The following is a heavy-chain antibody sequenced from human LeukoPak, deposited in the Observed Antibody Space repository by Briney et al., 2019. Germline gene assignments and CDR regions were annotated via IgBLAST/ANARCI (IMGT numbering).Heavy chain of an antibody. CDR1: GGTFSSYA. D-gene: IGHD4-17*01. J-gene: IGHJ6*03. V-gene: IGHV1-69*05. CDR3: ARGDYEYYYYYYMDV. CDR2: IIPIFGTA. Sequence: SVKVSCKASGGTFSSYAISWVRQAPGQGLEWMGGIIPIFGTANYAQKFQGRVTITRNTSISTAYMELSSLRSEDTAVYYCARGDYEYYYYYYMDVWGKGTTVTVSS.